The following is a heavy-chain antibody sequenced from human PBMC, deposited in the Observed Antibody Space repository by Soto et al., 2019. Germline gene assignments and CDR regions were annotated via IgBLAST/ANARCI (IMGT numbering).Heavy chain of an antibody. J-gene: IGHJ3*02. CDR1: GGSISSSNW. CDR2: IYHSGST. Sequence: QVQLQESGPGLVKPSGTLSLTCAVSGGSISSSNWWSWVRQPPGKGLEWIGEIYHSGSTNYNPSLKSRVTISVDKSKNQFSLKLSSVTAADTAVYYCARDGGVWAAAGNDAFDIWGQGTMVTVSS. V-gene: IGHV4-4*02. D-gene: IGHD6-13*01. CDR3: ARDGGVWAAAGNDAFDI.